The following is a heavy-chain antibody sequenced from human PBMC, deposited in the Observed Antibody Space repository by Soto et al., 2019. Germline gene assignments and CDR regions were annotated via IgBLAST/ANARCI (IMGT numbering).Heavy chain of an antibody. CDR3: ARDKARQQLGGNYYYIMDV. J-gene: IGHJ6*01. CDR2: IMPVFPTP. Sequence: QVQLVQSGAEVKKPGSSVKVSCKTSGGTFRTSAISWVRQGPGQGLEWMGGIMPVFPTPDYAQKFQGRVTITADESTGTAYMELSSLRSEDTAVYYCARDKARQQLGGNYYYIMDVWGQGTTVTVSS. CDR1: GGTFRTSA. D-gene: IGHD3-3*02. V-gene: IGHV1-69*12.